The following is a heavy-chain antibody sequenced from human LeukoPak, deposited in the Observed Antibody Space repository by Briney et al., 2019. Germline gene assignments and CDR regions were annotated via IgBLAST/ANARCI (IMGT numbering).Heavy chain of an antibody. CDR1: GGTFSSYA. Sequence: ASVKVSCKASGGTFSSYAISWVRQAPGQGLEWMGGIIPIFGTTNYAQKFQDRVTITADKSTSTAYMELSSLRSEDTAVYYCARALRSYQASSSIDYWGQGTLVTVSS. CDR2: IIPIFGTT. J-gene: IGHJ4*02. D-gene: IGHD1-26*01. CDR3: ARALRSYQASSSIDY. V-gene: IGHV1-69*06.